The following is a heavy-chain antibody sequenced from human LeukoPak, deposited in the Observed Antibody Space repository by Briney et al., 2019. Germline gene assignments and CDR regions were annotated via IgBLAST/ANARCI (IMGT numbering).Heavy chain of an antibody. CDR2: INHSGST. Sequence: PSKTLSLTCAVYGGSFSGYYWSWIRQPPGKGLEWIGEINHSGSTNYNPSLKSRVTISVDTSKNQFSLKLSSVTAADTAVYYCARGPLADYWSPAYFDYWGQGTLVTVSS. CDR1: GGSFSGYY. CDR3: ARGPLADYWSPAYFDY. J-gene: IGHJ4*02. D-gene: IGHD2-8*02. V-gene: IGHV4-34*01.